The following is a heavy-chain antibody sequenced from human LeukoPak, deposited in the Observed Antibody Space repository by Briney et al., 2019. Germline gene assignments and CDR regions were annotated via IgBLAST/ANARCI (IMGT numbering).Heavy chain of an antibody. CDR1: GFTFSGSA. CDR2: IRSKANSYAT. Sequence: GGSLRLSCAASGFTFSGSAMHWVRQASGKGLEWVGRIRSKANSYATAYAASVKGRFTISRDDSKNTLYLQMNSLRTEDTAVYYCSTADASMINYFDYWGQGTLVTVSS. D-gene: IGHD3-22*01. CDR3: STADASMINYFDY. V-gene: IGHV3-73*01. J-gene: IGHJ4*02.